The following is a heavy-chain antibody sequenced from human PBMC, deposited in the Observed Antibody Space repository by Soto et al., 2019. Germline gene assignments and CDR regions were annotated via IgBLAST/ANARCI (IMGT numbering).Heavy chain of an antibody. CDR2: INPNSGCS. CDR1: GYTFTGYY. V-gene: IGHV1-2*02. J-gene: IGHJ4*02. Sequence: SVKVSCKASGYTFTGYYILCVRHAPGQGREWMGWINPNSGCSNYAQQFLAGVTMTTDTSLSTAYMELSRQRTDDPGVCYCASDQRDYYILTAYYEDDYWGQGTLVTVSS. D-gene: IGHD3-9*01. CDR3: ASDQRDYYILTAYYEDDY.